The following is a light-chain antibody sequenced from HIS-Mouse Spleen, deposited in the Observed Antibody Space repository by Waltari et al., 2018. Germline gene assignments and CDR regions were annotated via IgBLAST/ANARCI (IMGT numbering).Light chain of an antibody. CDR2: DVR. Sequence: QSALTQPRSVFGSPGQSVTISCPGTSSDVGGYNFVPWYQQHPGKAPKLMIYDVRKRPSGVPDRFSGSKSGNTASLTISGLQAEDEADYYCCSYAGSYTLVFGGGTKLTVL. CDR1: SSDVGGYNF. CDR3: CSYAGSYTLV. V-gene: IGLV2-11*01. J-gene: IGLJ2*01.